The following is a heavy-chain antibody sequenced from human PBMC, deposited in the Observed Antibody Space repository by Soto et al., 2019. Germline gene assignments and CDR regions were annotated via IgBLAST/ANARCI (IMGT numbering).Heavy chain of an antibody. J-gene: IGHJ4*02. Sequence: PGGSLRLSCEVSGFTLSNSGIHWVRQAPDKGLEWVATIAYEGKTANYADSAKGRFTISRDISKSTVYLQMNSLRREDTATYYCAKPTSGYGGASDFWGQGTVVTVSS. CDR1: GFTLSNSG. CDR2: IAYEGKTA. V-gene: IGHV3-30*18. CDR3: AKPTSGYGGASDF. D-gene: IGHD4-17*01.